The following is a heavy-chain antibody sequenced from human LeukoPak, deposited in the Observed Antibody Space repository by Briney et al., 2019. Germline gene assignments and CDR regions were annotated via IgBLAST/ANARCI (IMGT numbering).Heavy chain of an antibody. CDR3: ARVGRGTGYSSGKFDY. Sequence: GGSLRLSCAASGFTFGSYDMHWVRQATGKGLEWVSAIGTAGDTYYPGSVKGRFTISRENAKNSLYLQMNSLRAGDTAVYYCARVGRGTGYSSGKFDYWGQGTLVTVSS. V-gene: IGHV3-13*01. J-gene: IGHJ4*02. CDR1: GFTFGSYD. CDR2: IGTAGDT. D-gene: IGHD6-19*01.